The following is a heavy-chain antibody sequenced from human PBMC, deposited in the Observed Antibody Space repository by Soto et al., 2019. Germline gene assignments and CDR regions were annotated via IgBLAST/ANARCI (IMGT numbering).Heavy chain of an antibody. V-gene: IGHV4-59*01. CDR1: GGFISSYY. CDR2: IYYSGST. J-gene: IGHJ6*03. Sequence: LSLTCTVSGGFISSYYWSWIRQPPGKGLEWIGYIYYSGSTNYNPSLKSRVTISVDTSKNQFSLKLSSVTAADTAVYYCARDNWRHYYYYMDVWGKGTTVTVSS. CDR3: ARDNWRHYYYYMDV.